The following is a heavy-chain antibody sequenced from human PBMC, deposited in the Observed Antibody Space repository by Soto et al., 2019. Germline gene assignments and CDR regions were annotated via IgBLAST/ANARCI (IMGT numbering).Heavy chain of an antibody. Sequence: GGSLRLSCTGSGFTFGNYGMHWVRQAPGKGLEWVASTSYDGNNKYYADSLKGRFTISRDNSKKMVYLQMTSLGPEDTAVYYCAKGGGSARDFDFWGQGALVTVS. D-gene: IGHD1-26*01. CDR1: GFTFGNYG. CDR3: AKGGGSARDFDF. CDR2: TSYDGNNK. V-gene: IGHV3-30*18. J-gene: IGHJ4*02.